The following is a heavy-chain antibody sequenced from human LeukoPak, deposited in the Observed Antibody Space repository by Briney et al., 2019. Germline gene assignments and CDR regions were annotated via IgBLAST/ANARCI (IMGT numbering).Heavy chain of an antibody. V-gene: IGHV3-74*01. J-gene: IGHJ4*02. CDR3: ARDPKYGDFDY. Sequence: GGSLRLSCAAFGVTASGYWMSWVRQAPGKGLVWVARINSDGSSTSHADSVKGRFTISRDNAKNTLYLQMNSLRVDDTAVYYCARDPKYGDFDYWGQGTLVTVSS. D-gene: IGHD4-17*01. CDR2: INSDGSST. CDR1: GVTASGYW.